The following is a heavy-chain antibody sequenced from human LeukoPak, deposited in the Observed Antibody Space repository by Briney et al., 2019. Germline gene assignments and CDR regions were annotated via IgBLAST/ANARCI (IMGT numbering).Heavy chain of an antibody. J-gene: IGHJ4*02. Sequence: GRSLRLSCAASGFTFSSYGMHWVRQAPGKGLEWVAVISYDGSNKYYADSVKGRFTISRDNSKNTLYLQMNSLRAEDTAVYYCESVTSSPLSPFDYCGQGTLVTVSS. CDR1: GFTFSSYG. V-gene: IGHV3-30*03. CDR3: ESVTSSPLSPFDY. CDR2: ISYDGSNK. D-gene: IGHD2-2*01.